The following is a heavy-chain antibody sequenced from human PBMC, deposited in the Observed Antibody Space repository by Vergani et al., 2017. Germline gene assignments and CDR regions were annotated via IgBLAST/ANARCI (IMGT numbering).Heavy chain of an antibody. D-gene: IGHD3-10*01. J-gene: IGHJ4*02. CDR1: GGSITSSCYY. CDR2: IYYSGST. V-gene: IGHV4-39*01. CDR3: ARRTTMVRGVLEIARYYFDY. Sequence: QLQLQESGPGLVKPSETLSLTCTVSGGSITSSCYYWGWTRQPPGKGLEWIGSIYYSGSTYYNPSLKGGVTISVDTSKNQFSLKLSSVTAADTAVYYWARRTTMVRGVLEIARYYFDYWGQGTLVTVSS.